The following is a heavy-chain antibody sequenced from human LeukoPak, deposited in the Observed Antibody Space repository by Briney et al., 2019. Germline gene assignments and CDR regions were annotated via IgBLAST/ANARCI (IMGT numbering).Heavy chain of an antibody. D-gene: IGHD4-23*01. CDR3: ARDGGNSFFDY. Sequence: ASVKVSCKASGYTFTSYGISWVRQAPGQGLEWMGIINPSGGSTSYAQKFQGRVTMTRDTSTSTVYMELSSLRSEDTAVYYCARDGGNSFFDYWGQGTLVTVSS. J-gene: IGHJ4*02. V-gene: IGHV1-46*01. CDR2: INPSGGST. CDR1: GYTFTSYG.